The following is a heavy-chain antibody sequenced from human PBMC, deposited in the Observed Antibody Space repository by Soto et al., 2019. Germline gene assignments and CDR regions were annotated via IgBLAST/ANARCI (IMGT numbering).Heavy chain of an antibody. D-gene: IGHD3-3*01. J-gene: IGHJ6*02. CDR1: GYTFTSYA. CDR2: INAGNGNT. CDR3: ARTAGNGNEWSIAYYYYGMDV. V-gene: IGHV1-3*01. Sequence: ASVKVSCKASGYTFTSYAMHWVRQAPGQRLEWMGWINAGNGNTKYSQKFQGRVTITRDTSASTAYMELSSLRSEDTAVYYCARTAGNGNEWSIAYYYYGMDVWGQGTTVTVSS.